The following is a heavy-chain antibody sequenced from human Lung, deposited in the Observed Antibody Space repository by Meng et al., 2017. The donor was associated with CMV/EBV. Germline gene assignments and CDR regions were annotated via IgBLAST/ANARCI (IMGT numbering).Heavy chain of an antibody. V-gene: IGHV3-53*01. Sequence: SCAASGFSVSSKYMSWVRQAPGKGLEWVSVIYSNNNTYYADSVKGRFTISRDNSKNTLYFQMNSLRAEDTAVYYCARVVGLHFDYWGQGTLVTVSS. CDR1: GFSVSSKY. J-gene: IGHJ4*02. D-gene: IGHD1-26*01. CDR2: IYSNNNT. CDR3: ARVVGLHFDY.